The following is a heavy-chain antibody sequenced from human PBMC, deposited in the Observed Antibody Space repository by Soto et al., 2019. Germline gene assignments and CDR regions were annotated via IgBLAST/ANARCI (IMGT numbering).Heavy chain of an antibody. CDR3: ARDQKAGHCSGGSCHYYYGMDV. CDR2: ISYDGSNK. V-gene: IGHV3-30-3*01. J-gene: IGHJ6*02. CDR1: GFTFSNHS. Sequence: QVQLVESGGGVVQPGTSLRLSCTASGFTFSNHSMHWVRQAPGKGLEWVAVISYDGSNKYYADSGKGRFTISRDNSKNTLHVQMNSLRAEDTAVYYCARDQKAGHCSGGSCHYYYGMDVWGQGTTVTVSS. D-gene: IGHD2-15*01.